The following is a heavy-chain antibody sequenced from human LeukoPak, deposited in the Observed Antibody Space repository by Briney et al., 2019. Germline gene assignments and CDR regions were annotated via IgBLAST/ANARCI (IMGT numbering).Heavy chain of an antibody. V-gene: IGHV7-4-1*02. Sequence: GASVKVSCKASGYTFTSYAMNWVRQAPGQGLEWMGWINTNTGTPTYAQGFTGRFVFSLDTSVSTTYLQISRLKAEDTAVYYCARAHWYYYDSNYDYWGKGTLVTVSS. CDR3: ARAHWYYYDSNYDY. CDR2: INTNTGTP. CDR1: GYTFTSYA. D-gene: IGHD3-22*01. J-gene: IGHJ4*02.